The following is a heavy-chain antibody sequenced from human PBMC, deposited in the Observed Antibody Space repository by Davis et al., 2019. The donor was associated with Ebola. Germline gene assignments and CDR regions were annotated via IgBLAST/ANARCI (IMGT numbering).Heavy chain of an antibody. V-gene: IGHV3-48*02. CDR3: ARDRFFAFDF. CDR1: GFVFSDFS. D-gene: IGHD3/OR15-3a*01. CDR2: ITKGSDAI. J-gene: IGHJ4*02. Sequence: PGGSLRLSCAASGFVFSDFSMNWVRQAPGKGLEWITYITKGSDAIHYADSVKGRFTVSLQMSSLRDEDSAVYYCARDRFFAFDFWSQGVHVSVSS.